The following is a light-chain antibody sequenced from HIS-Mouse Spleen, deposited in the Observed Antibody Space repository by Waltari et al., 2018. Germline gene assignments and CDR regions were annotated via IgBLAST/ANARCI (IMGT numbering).Light chain of an antibody. Sequence: DIVMTQSPDSLAVSLGERATINCKSSQSVLYSSNNKNYLAWYQQKPGQPPKLLIYGASTRESGVPDRFSGSGSGTDFTLTISSLQAEDVAVYYCQQYYSTPLTFGPGTKVDIK. CDR2: GAS. CDR3: QQYYSTPLT. J-gene: IGKJ3*01. CDR1: QSVLYSSNNKNY. V-gene: IGKV4-1*01.